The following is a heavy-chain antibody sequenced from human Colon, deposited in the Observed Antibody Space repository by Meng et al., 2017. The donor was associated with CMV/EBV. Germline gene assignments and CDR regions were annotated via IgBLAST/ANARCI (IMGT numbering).Heavy chain of an antibody. V-gene: IGHV3-21*06. D-gene: IGHD2-15*01. Sequence: GESLKISCAASGFIFSSYSMHWVRQAPGKGLEWVSSITSSSSYIYYADSLKGRFTVSRDLTKNTLYLQMNALTAEDTALYYCAAGRGGTYPDQWGQGTLVTVSS. CDR3: AAGRGGTYPDQ. CDR2: ITSSSSYI. CDR1: GFIFSSYS. J-gene: IGHJ5*02.